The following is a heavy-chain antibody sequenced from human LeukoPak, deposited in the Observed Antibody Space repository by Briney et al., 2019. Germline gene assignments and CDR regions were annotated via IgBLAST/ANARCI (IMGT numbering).Heavy chain of an antibody. Sequence: SVKVSCKASGGTFSSYAISWVRQAPGQGLEWMGGIIPIFGTANYAQKFQGRVTITADKSTSTAYMELRSLRSDDTAVYFCARAVLGGPTVYYNYYHMDVWGKGTTVTVSS. CDR1: GGTFSSYA. CDR2: IIPIFGTA. J-gene: IGHJ6*03. D-gene: IGHD1-26*01. V-gene: IGHV1-69*06. CDR3: ARAVLGGPTVYYNYYHMDV.